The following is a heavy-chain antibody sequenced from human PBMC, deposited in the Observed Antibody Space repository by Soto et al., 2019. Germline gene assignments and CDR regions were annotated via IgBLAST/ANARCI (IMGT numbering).Heavy chain of an antibody. D-gene: IGHD6-19*01. J-gene: IGHJ4*02. V-gene: IGHV3-33*01. Sequence: QVQLVESGGGVVQPGRSLRLSCAASGFTFSSYGMHWVRQAPGKGLEWVAVIWYDGSNKYYADSVKGRFTISRDNSKNTLYLQRHSLRAEDTAVYYCARERLAGLFDYWGQGTLVPVSS. CDR1: GFTFSSYG. CDR3: ARERLAGLFDY. CDR2: IWYDGSNK.